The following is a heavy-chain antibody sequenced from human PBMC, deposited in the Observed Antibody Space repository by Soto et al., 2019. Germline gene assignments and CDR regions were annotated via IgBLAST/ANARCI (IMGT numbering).Heavy chain of an antibody. CDR2: ISLSGSTI. D-gene: IGHD3-22*01. CDR3: ARDYDSSGYYDY. Sequence: GGSLRLSCAASGFAFSNYEMNWVRQAPGKGLEWVSYISLSGSTIYYADSVKGRFTISRDDAKNSLYLQMNSLRAEDTAVYYCARDYDSSGYYDYWGQGTLVTVSS. J-gene: IGHJ4*02. V-gene: IGHV3-48*03. CDR1: GFAFSNYE.